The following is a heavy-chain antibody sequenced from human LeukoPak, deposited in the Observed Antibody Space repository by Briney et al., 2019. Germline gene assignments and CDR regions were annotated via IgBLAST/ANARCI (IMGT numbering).Heavy chain of an antibody. J-gene: IGHJ4*02. D-gene: IGHD5-18*01. Sequence: SETLSLTCTVSGDSINSGSYYWSCIRQHPGQDLESIGHIYYSGSTYYNPSLKSRITISVDTSKSHFYLKLSSVTAADTAVYYCARVKTAPKYYFDYWGQGTLVTVSS. CDR1: GDSINSGSYY. CDR3: ARVKTAPKYYFDY. CDR2: IYYSGST. V-gene: IGHV4-31*03.